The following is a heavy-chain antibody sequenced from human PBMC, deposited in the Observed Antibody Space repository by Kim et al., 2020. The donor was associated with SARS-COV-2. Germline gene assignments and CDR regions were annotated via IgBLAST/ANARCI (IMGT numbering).Heavy chain of an antibody. Sequence: GGSLRLSCAASGFTFSSYAMSWVRQAPGKGLEWVSAISGRGCSASSADSVKVRFTITRYNYENTHYLHMNSQRAKDKAVYDCAREPGYSSSWKYFD. CDR2: ISGRGCSA. V-gene: IGHV3-23*01. J-gene: IGHJ4*01. D-gene: IGHD6-13*01. CDR3: AREPGYSSSWKYFD. CDR1: GFTFSSYA.